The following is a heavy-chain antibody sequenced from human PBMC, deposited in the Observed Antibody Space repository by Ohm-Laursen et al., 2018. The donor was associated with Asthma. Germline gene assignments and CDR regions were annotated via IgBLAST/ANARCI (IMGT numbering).Heavy chain of an antibody. CDR2: ISGSGGST. V-gene: IGHV3-23*01. J-gene: IGHJ6*02. CDR3: ARDSQAMVTTEGLYFGMDV. Sequence: GPLRLSCAASGFTFSSYAMSWVRQAPGKGLEWVSAISGSGGSTYYADSVKGRFTISRDNSKNSLYLQMNSLRAEDTALYYYARDSQAMVTTEGLYFGMDVWGQGTTVTVSS. D-gene: IGHD4-17*01. CDR1: GFTFSSYA.